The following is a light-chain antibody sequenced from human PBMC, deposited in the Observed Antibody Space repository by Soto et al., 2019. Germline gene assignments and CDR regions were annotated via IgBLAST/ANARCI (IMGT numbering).Light chain of an antibody. CDR1: QSIGSG. CDR2: KAT. CDR3: QQYHDFQYT. Sequence: DFQMTQAPSTLSASVGDGVTITCRASQSIGSGLAWYQQQPGKDPKLLSYKATNLERGVSSRFSGSGSGTDFSLTISSLQPADSATYYCQQYHDFQYTFGQGTKLEI. J-gene: IGKJ2*01. V-gene: IGKV1-5*03.